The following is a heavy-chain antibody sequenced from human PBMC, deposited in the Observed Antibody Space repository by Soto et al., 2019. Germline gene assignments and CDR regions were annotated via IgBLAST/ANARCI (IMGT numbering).Heavy chain of an antibody. D-gene: IGHD3-16*02. V-gene: IGHV4-34*01. CDR3: AGRNSLASVSLNFRELSNYKWIDP. J-gene: IGHJ5*02. CDR1: GGSFSSYY. CDR2: INHSGST. Sequence: SETLSLTCAVYGGSFSSYYWSWIRQPPGKGLEWIGVINHSGSTNYDPSLKSRVTISIDTSNNQFSLNLNSVTASDTAVYYCAGRNSLASVSLNFRELSNYKWIDPWGPGTLVTVSS.